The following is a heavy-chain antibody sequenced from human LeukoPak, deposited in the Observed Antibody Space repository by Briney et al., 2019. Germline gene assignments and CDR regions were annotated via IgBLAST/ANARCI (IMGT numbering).Heavy chain of an antibody. CDR3: ARERITMVRGVIHKGRYYMDV. V-gene: IGHV4-39*07. CDR1: GDSISSSSYY. CDR2: IYYSGST. Sequence: PSETLSLTCTVSGDSISSSSYYWSNSYYYWSWIRQPPGKGLEWIGNIYYSGSTYYNPSLKSRVTISVDKSKNQFSLRLSSVTAADTAVYYCARERITMVRGVIHKGRYYMDVWGKGTKVTVSS. D-gene: IGHD3-10*01. J-gene: IGHJ6*03.